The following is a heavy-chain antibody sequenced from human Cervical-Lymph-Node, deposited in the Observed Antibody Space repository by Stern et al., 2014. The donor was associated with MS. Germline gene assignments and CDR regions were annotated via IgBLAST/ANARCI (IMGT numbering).Heavy chain of an antibody. CDR1: GYNFLDFN. V-gene: IGHV1-2*02. J-gene: IGHJ6*02. Sequence: QVQLVQSGAGEKAPGASVKVSCKASGYNFLDFNIHWVRQVPGQGLEWMGWFNPKTGDLRPAGKFRSRVTMTSDTSITTAHMELTSLTSDDTAVYFCAREVGDNAKTLSVYFGLDVWGQGTPVTVSS. CDR3: AREVGDNAKTLSVYFGLDV. CDR2: FNPKTGDL. D-gene: IGHD3-3*01.